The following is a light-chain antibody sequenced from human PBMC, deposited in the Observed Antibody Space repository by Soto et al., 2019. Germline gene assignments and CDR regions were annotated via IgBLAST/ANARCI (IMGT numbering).Light chain of an antibody. CDR1: QRVSRN. CDR3: QQYNTFSIT. V-gene: IGKV3-15*01. CDR2: GAS. J-gene: IGKJ5*01. Sequence: EIVMTQSPATLSVSPGERATLSCRASQRVSRNLAWYQQKPGQAPRLLIYGASTRATGIPARFSGSGSGTEFTLTISSLQSEDFATYYCQQYNTFSITFGQGTRLEIK.